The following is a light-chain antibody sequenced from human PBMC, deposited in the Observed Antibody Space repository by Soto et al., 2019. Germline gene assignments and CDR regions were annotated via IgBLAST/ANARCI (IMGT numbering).Light chain of an antibody. Sequence: QSVLTQPPSASGTPGQTVTISSSGGTSNIGTNYVSWYQHLPGTAPKLLIYGNNQRPSGVPDRFSGSKSGTSASLAISGLRSDDEADYYCAVWDDSLSGVVVGGGTKLTVL. V-gene: IGLV1-47*01. J-gene: IGLJ2*01. CDR1: TSNIGTNY. CDR3: AVWDDSLSGVV. CDR2: GNN.